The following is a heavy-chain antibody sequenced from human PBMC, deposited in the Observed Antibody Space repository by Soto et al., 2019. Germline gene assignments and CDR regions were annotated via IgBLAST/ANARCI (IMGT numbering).Heavy chain of an antibody. CDR1: GFTLTNSA. D-gene: IGHD5-18*01. J-gene: IGHJ4*02. V-gene: IGHV1-58*01. Sequence: QMQLVQSGPEVKKPGTSGTVSCKASGFTLTNSAVQWVRQARGQRLEWIGWIVVGSGNTNYAQKFQEIVTITSDMSTTTAYMELSSLRSEDTALYYCATDKGDSYGYGNYWGQGTLVTVSS. CDR2: IVVGSGNT. CDR3: ATDKGDSYGYGNY.